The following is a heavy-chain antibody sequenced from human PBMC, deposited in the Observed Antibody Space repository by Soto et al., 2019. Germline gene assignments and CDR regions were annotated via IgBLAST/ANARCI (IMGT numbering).Heavy chain of an antibody. D-gene: IGHD2-15*01. CDR3: ARGHCSGGSCYTRFDP. J-gene: IGHJ5*02. CDR2: IYYSGST. Sequence: SETLSLTCTVSGGSISSYYWSWIRQPPGKGLEWIGYIYYSGSTNYNPSLKSRVTISVDTSKNQFSLKLSSVTAADTAVYYCARGHCSGGSCYTRFDPWGQGTLVTVSS. CDR1: GGSISSYY. V-gene: IGHV4-59*01.